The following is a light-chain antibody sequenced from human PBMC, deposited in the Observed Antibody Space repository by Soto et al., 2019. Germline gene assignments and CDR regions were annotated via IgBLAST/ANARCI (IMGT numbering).Light chain of an antibody. CDR2: DNY. J-gene: IGLJ1*01. CDR1: SSNIGSNS. Sequence: QLVLTQPPSASGTPGQWVAISCSGSSSNIGSNSLSWYQQFPGTAPKLLIYDNYQRPSGVSDRFSGSQSGTSGYLAISGLQSGDEADYYCAAWDDSLNGYVFGTGTKVTVL. CDR3: AAWDDSLNGYV. V-gene: IGLV1-44*01.